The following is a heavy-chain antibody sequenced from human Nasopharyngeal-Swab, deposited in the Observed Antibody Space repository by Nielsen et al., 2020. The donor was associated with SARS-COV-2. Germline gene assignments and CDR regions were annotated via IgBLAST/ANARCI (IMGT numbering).Heavy chain of an antibody. CDR2: INQRGST. J-gene: IGHJ6*02. CDR1: GGSFSGYY. CDR3: ARASDFEYSGHATYGMDV. D-gene: IGHD5-12*01. Sequence: SETLSLTCAVYGGSFSGYYWSWIRQPPGKGLEWIGEINQRGSTNYYPSLKSRVTMSVDTSKNQFSLRLNSVTAADTAVYYCARASDFEYSGHATYGMDVWGQGATVTVSS. V-gene: IGHV4-34*01.